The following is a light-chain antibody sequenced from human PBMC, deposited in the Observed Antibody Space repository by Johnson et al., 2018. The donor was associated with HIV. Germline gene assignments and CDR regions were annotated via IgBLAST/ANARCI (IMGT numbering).Light chain of an antibody. CDR2: ENN. Sequence: QSVLTQPPSVSVAPGQKVTFSCSGSTSNIGNNDVSWYRHLPGTAPKLLIYENNKRPSGIPDRFSGSKSGSSATLGITGLQTGDEADYYCGTWDNSLSAGVFGSGTKVTVL. CDR3: GTWDNSLSAGV. V-gene: IGLV1-51*02. CDR1: TSNIGNND. J-gene: IGLJ1*01.